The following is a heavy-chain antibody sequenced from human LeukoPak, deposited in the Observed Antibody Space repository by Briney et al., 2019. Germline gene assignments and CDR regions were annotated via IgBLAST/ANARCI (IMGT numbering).Heavy chain of an antibody. V-gene: IGHV3-33*01. CDR2: IWYDGSNK. Sequence: GGSLRLSCAASGFTFSSYGMHWVRQAPGKGLEWVAVIWYDGSNKYYADSVKGRFTISRDNSKNTLYLQMNSLRAEDTAVYYCARVWYPTNYHYYGMDVWGQGTTVTVSS. CDR3: ARVWYPTNYHYYGMDV. J-gene: IGHJ6*02. D-gene: IGHD1-26*01. CDR1: GFTFSSYG.